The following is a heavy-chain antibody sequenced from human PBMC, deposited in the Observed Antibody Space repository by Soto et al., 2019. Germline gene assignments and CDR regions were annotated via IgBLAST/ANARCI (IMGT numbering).Heavy chain of an antibody. CDR3: ARHQQDFSRPTKLWFGELYMDV. J-gene: IGHJ6*03. CDR1: GGSISSSSYY. Sequence: SETLSLTCTVSGGSISSSSYYWGWIRQPPGKGLEWIGSIYYSGSTYYNPSLKSRVTISVDTSKNQFSLKLSSVTAADTAVYYCARHQQDFSRPTKLWFGELYMDVWGKGTTVTVSS. D-gene: IGHD3-10*01. CDR2: IYYSGST. V-gene: IGHV4-39*01.